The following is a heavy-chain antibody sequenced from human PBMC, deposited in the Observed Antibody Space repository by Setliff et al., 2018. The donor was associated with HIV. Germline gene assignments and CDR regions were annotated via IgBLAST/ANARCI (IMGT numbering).Heavy chain of an antibody. CDR2: ISSSSSYI. V-gene: IGHV3-21*01. D-gene: IGHD5-12*01. CDR3: AREEGGYALGHYYYMDA. J-gene: IGHJ6*03. CDR1: GFTFSSYS. Sequence: PGGSLRLSCAASGFTFSSYSINWVRQAPGKGLEWASSISSSSSYIYYADSVKGRFTISRDNAKNSLYLQMNSLRAEDTAVYYCAREEGGYALGHYYYMDAWGKGTTVTVSS.